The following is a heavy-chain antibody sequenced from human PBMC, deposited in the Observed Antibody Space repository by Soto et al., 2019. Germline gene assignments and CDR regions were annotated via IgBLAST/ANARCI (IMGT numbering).Heavy chain of an antibody. CDR2: IDPSDSYT. J-gene: IGHJ4*02. D-gene: IGHD6-13*01. Sequence: EVQLVQSGAEVKKPGESLRISCKGSGYSFTSYWISWVRQMPGKGLEWMGRIDPSDSYTNYRRSFQGHVTISADKSIXAADLQGSSLKASDTAMYYCARLQAAAGDNDLTFDYWGQGTLVTVSS. CDR3: ARLQAAAGDNDLTFDY. CDR1: GYSFTSYW. V-gene: IGHV5-10-1*01.